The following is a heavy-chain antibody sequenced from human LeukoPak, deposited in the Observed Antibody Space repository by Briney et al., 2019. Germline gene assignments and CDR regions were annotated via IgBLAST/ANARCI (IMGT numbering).Heavy chain of an antibody. D-gene: IGHD4-17*01. CDR3: ARGLGSPYGDRDY. Sequence: SETLSLTCTVSGGSISSSSYYWGWIRQPPGKGLEWIGSIYYSGSTYYNPSLKSRVTISVDTSKNQFSLKLSSVTAGDTAVYYCARGLGSPYGDRDYWGQGTLVTVSS. CDR2: IYYSGST. CDR1: GGSISSSSYY. V-gene: IGHV4-39*01. J-gene: IGHJ4*02.